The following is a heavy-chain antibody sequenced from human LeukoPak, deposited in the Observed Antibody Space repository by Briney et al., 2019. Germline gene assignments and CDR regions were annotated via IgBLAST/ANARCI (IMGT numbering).Heavy chain of an antibody. V-gene: IGHV4-4*09. Sequence: SETLSLTCTVSGDSISSYYWSWIRQPPGKGLEWIGYIYTSGGTNYIPSLKGRVTISIDTSKNQFSLKLSSVTAADTAVYYCARDQESSFHWGQGTLVTVSS. J-gene: IGHJ4*02. CDR1: GDSISSYY. CDR3: ARDQESSFH. D-gene: IGHD6-6*01. CDR2: IYTSGGT.